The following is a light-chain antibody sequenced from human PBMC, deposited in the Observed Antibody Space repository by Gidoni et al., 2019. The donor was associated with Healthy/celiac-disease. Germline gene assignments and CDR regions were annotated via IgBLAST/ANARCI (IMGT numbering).Light chain of an antibody. V-gene: IGKV3-15*01. Sequence: EIVITQSPATLSVSPGERATLSCMASQSVSSNLAWYQQKPGQAPMLLIYGASTRATGIPARFSGRGSGTEFTLTISSLQSEDFAVYYCQQYNNWPITFGQGTRLEIK. J-gene: IGKJ5*01. CDR2: GAS. CDR1: QSVSSN. CDR3: QQYNNWPIT.